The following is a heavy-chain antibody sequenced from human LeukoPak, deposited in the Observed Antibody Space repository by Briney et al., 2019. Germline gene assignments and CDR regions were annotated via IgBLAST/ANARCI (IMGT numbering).Heavy chain of an antibody. CDR2: MNPNSGNT. CDR3: ARVDRNLDDAFDI. V-gene: IGHV1-8*01. J-gene: IGHJ3*02. Sequence: GASVKVSCKASGYTFTSYDINWVRQATGQGLEWMGWMNPNSGNTGYAQKFQGRVTMTRNTSISTAYMELRSLRSDDTAVYYCARVDRNLDDAFDIWGQGTMVTVSS. D-gene: IGHD1-14*01. CDR1: GYTFTSYD.